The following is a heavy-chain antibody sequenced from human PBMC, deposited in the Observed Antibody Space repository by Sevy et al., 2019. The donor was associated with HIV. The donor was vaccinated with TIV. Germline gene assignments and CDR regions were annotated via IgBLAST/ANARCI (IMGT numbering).Heavy chain of an antibody. CDR1: GYTFSDYY. Sequence: ASVKVSCKASGYTFSDYYIHWVRQAPGQGLEWMAWINPNDGVTHYAQRFQGGVTLTRDTSVSTAYMGLRGLRYDDTAIYYCARLTTRPTSDLYGMDVWGQGTPVTVSS. CDR3: ARLTTRPTSDLYGMDV. V-gene: IGHV1-2*02. J-gene: IGHJ6*02. D-gene: IGHD4-17*01. CDR2: INPNDGVT.